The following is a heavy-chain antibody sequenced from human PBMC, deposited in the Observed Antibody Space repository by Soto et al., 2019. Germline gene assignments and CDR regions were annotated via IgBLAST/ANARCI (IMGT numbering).Heavy chain of an antibody. CDR3: TRRPKARDAGVDPLAY. CDR1: GLRLSDGW. J-gene: IGHJ4*02. Sequence: EVRLVESGGGSVKPEGSLRLSCTASGLRLSDGWMNWVRQTPGKGLEWVGRIKSKADGGTVDYAAPVNGRFTISRDDSRNMLYLQMNNLRADDTGIYCCTRRPKARDAGVDPLAYWGQGALVTVSS. CDR2: IKSKADGGTV. V-gene: IGHV3-15*07. D-gene: IGHD3-10*01.